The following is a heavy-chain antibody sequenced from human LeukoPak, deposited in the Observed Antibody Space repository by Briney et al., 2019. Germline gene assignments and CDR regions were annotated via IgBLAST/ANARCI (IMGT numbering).Heavy chain of an antibody. CDR1: GGTFSSYA. CDR3: ARDRVGYCSSTSCYGDFDY. V-gene: IGHV1-69*01. J-gene: IGHJ4*02. D-gene: IGHD2-2*01. Sequence: SVTVSCKSSGGTFSSYAISWVRQAPGQGLEWMGGIIPIFGTANYAQKFQGRVTITADESTSTAYMELSSLRSEDTAVYYCARDRVGYCSSTSCYGDFDYWGQGTLVTVSS. CDR2: IIPIFGTA.